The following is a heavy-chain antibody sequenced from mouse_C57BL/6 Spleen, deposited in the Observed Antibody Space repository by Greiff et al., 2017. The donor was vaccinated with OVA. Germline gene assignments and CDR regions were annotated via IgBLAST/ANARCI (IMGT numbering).Heavy chain of an antibody. V-gene: IGHV5-4*01. CDR2: ISDGGSYT. CDR3: ARDWDQYYWYFDV. Sequence: EVKLMESGGGLVKPGGSLKLSCAASGFTFSSYAMSWVRQTPEKRLEWVATISDGGSYTYYPDNVKGRFTISRDNAKNNLYLQMSHLKSEDTAMYYWARDWDQYYWYFDVWGTGTTVTVSS. J-gene: IGHJ1*03. CDR1: GFTFSSYA. D-gene: IGHD4-1*01.